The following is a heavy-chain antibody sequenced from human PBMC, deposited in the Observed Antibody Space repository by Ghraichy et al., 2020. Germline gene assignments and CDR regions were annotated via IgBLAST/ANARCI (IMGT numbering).Heavy chain of an antibody. CDR3: TTDPVALARVVVAGRVTWFAP. CDR1: GFTFSNAW. Sequence: GGSLRLSCAASGFTFSNAWMSWVRQVPGKGLEWVGRIKRKTDGGTTDYAAPVKGRFSITRDDLINTLFLEMNGLKTEDTAVYYCTTDPVALARVVVAGRVTWFAPWGPGTLVTVSS. J-gene: IGHJ5*02. D-gene: IGHD2-15*01. CDR2: IKRKTDGGTT. V-gene: IGHV3-15*01.